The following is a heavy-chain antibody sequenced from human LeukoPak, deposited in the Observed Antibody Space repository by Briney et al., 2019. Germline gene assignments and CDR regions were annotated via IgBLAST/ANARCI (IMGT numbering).Heavy chain of an antibody. J-gene: IGHJ4*02. V-gene: IGHV3-30*18. D-gene: IGHD3-9*01. Sequence: GGSLRLSCAASGFTFSSYGMHWVRQAPGKGLEWVAVISYDGSNKYYADSVKGRFTISRDNSKNTLYLQMNSLRAEDTAVYYCANVGYDISTGPVDYWGQGTLVTVSS. CDR3: ANVGYDISTGPVDY. CDR2: ISYDGSNK. CDR1: GFTFSSYG.